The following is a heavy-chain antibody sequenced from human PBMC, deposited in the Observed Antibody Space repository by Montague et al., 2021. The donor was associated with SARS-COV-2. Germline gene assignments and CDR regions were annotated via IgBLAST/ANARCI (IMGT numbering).Heavy chain of an antibody. J-gene: IGHJ6*03. V-gene: IGHV4-34*01. CDR3: ARLGDGVVPSPILGVGPYYSYYYMDV. D-gene: IGHD3-10*01. CDR2: INHTGST. Sequence: SETLSLTCAVSGGSFSGYFWSWIRQPPGKGLEWIGEINHTGSTKHNPSLKSRVTISADTSKSQFSLKLTSVAAADTAVYYCARLGDGVVPSPILGVGPYYSYYYMDVWGKGTTVTVSS. CDR1: GGSFSGYF.